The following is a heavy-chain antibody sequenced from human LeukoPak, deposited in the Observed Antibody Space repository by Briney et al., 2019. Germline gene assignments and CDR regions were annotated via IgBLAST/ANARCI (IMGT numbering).Heavy chain of an antibody. CDR2: ISYSGSI. CDR1: GGPISSYY. V-gene: IGHV4-59*01. CDR3: ARYSYSGSDAFDI. Sequence: PSETLSLTCIVSGGPISSYYWSWIRQPPGKGLERIGYISYSGSINYNPSLKSRVTISVDTSKNQFSLKLSSVTAADTAVYYCARYSYSGSDAFDIWGQGTMVTVSS. J-gene: IGHJ3*02. D-gene: IGHD1-26*01.